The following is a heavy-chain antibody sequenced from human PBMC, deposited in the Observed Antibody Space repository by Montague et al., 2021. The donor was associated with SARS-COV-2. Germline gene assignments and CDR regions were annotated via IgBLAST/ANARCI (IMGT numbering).Heavy chain of an antibody. CDR3: ARGGYYDYALDI. D-gene: IGHD3-22*01. V-gene: IGHV4-59*13. CDR2: IYYSGST. CDR1: GGSISSYY. Sequence: SETLSLTCTVSGGSISSYYWSWIRQPPGKGLEWIGCIYYSGSTNYNPSLKSRVTISVDTSKNQFSLKLSSVTAADTAVYYCARGGYYDYALDIWGKGTMVAVSS. J-gene: IGHJ3*02.